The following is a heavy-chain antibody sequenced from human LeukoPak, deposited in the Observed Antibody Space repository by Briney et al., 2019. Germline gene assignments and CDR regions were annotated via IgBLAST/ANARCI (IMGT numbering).Heavy chain of an antibody. Sequence: GGSLRLSCAATGFTFSDYYMSWIRQAPGKGLEWVSYISSSGSTIYYADSVKGRFTISRDNAKNSLYLQMNRLRAEDTAVYYCARVSTYYYDTSGYPDACDIWGQGTMVTVSS. CDR3: ARVSTYYYDTSGYPDACDI. V-gene: IGHV3-11*04. J-gene: IGHJ3*02. CDR1: GFTFSDYY. CDR2: ISSSGSTI. D-gene: IGHD3-22*01.